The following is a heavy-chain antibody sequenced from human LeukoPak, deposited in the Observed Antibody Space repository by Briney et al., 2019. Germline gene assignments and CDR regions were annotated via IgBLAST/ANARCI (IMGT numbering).Heavy chain of an antibody. J-gene: IGHJ5*01. CDR1: GYTFTGCY. V-gene: IGHV1-2*02. D-gene: IGHD6-13*01. CDR3: ARATPLAAVGFDS. CDR2: INPNSGGT. Sequence: ASVKASCKASGYTFTGCYTHWVRQAPGQGLEWMGRINPNSGGTHFAQKFQGRVTMTWDPSISTAYMEMSSLKSDDTAVYFCARATPLAAVGFDSWGQGTLVTVSS.